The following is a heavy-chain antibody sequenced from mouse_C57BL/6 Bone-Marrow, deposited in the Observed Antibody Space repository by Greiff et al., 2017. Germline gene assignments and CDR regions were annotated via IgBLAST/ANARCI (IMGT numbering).Heavy chain of an antibody. CDR3: ARIGADCYCGFWYFYV. Sequence: QVTLKESGPGILQPSQTLSLTCSFSGFSLSTFGLGVGWIRQPSGQGLEWLAHIWWDDDNYHNPALKSRLTISKDTSNNQVFLKIANVDTADTATYYCARIGADCYCGFWYFYVWGTGTTVTVSS. CDR1: GFSLSTFGLG. J-gene: IGHJ1*03. D-gene: IGHD1-2*01. CDR2: IWWDDDN. V-gene: IGHV8-8*01.